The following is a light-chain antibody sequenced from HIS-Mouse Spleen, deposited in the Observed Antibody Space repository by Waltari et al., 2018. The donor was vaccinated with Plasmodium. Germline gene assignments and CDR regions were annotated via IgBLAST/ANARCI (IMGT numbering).Light chain of an antibody. Sequence: QSALTQPASVSGSPGQSLTISCPGTSSDVGSYNLVSWYQQHPGKAPKLMIYEGSKLPSGVSNRFSGSKSGNTASLTISGLQAEDEADYYCCSYAGSSTNWVFGGGTKLTVL. CDR3: CSYAGSSTNWV. J-gene: IGLJ3*02. V-gene: IGLV2-23*01. CDR2: EGS. CDR1: SSDVGSYNL.